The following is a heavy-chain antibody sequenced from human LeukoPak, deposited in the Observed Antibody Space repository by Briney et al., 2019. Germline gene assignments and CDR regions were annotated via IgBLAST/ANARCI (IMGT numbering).Heavy chain of an antibody. J-gene: IGHJ4*02. CDR1: GFTVSSNY. CDR3: ARVKGYCSGGSCYFGYFDY. CDR2: IYSGGST. D-gene: IGHD2-15*01. Sequence: GGSLRLSCAASGFTVSSNYMSWVRQAPGKGLEWVSVIYSGGSTYYADSVKGRFTISRDNSKNTLYLQMNSLRAEDTAVYYCARVKGYCSGGSCYFGYFDYWGQGTLVTVSS. V-gene: IGHV3-66*01.